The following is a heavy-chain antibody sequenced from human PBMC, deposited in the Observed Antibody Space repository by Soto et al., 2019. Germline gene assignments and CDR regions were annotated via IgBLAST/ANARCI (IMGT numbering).Heavy chain of an antibody. CDR2: IYSGGST. Sequence: GGSLRLSCAASGFTVSSNYMSWVRQAPGKGLEWVSVIYSGGSTYYADSVKGRFTISRDNSKNTLYLQMNSLRAEDTAVYYCAREARTYCSSTSCYVRGGGYYYYYMDVWGKGTTVTVSS. D-gene: IGHD2-2*01. CDR3: AREARTYCSSTSCYVRGGGYYYYYMDV. CDR1: GFTVSSNY. V-gene: IGHV3-66*01. J-gene: IGHJ6*03.